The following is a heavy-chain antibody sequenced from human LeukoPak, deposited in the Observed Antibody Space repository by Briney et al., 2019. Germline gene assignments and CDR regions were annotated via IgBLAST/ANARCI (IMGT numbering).Heavy chain of an antibody. CDR2: IYSGGSA. CDR1: GLTVSSNY. J-gene: IGHJ4*02. V-gene: IGHV3-53*01. Sequence: GGSLRLSCAASGLTVSSNYMSWVRKAPGKGLEWVSVIYSGGSAYYADSVKGRFTISRDNSKNTLYLQMNSLRAEDTAVYYCAREYGDYSFGHYYFDYWGQGTLVTVSS. CDR3: AREYGDYSFGHYYFDY. D-gene: IGHD4-11*01.